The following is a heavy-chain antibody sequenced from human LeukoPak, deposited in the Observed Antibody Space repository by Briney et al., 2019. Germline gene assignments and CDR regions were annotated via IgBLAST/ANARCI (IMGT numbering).Heavy chain of an antibody. CDR2: VYNTEST. J-gene: IGHJ4*02. Sequence: SETLSLTCTVSGGSISSTSYYWGWIRQAPGKGLEWVGSVYNTESTYYNPSLKSRVSISADTSKNQLSLRLTSVTAADTAVYYCARVFGYSGSDNWGQGILVTVSS. D-gene: IGHD1-26*01. V-gene: IGHV4-39*07. CDR3: ARVFGYSGSDN. CDR1: GGSISSTSYY.